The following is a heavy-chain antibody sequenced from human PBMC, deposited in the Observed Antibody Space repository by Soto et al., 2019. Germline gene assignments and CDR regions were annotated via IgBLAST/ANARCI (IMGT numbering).Heavy chain of an antibody. CDR2: VDYSGST. J-gene: IGHJ5*02. CDR1: GGSISTSY. Sequence: QVHLQESGPGLVKPSETLSLTCTVSGGSISTSYWSWIRQPPGKGLEWIGFVDYSGSTNSNPSLKSRVILSVGPSRDHFSLMLRSVTAADTAVYYCERDVGKWLVVGGFAPWGQGTLVTVSS. V-gene: IGHV4-59*01. D-gene: IGHD6-19*01. CDR3: ERDVGKWLVVGGFAP.